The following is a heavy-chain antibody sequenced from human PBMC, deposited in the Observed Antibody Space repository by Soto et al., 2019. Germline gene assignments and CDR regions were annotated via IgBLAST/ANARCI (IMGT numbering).Heavy chain of an antibody. V-gene: IGHV1-2*02. CDR3: ARYYGDYPRLGYFDY. Sequence: ASVKVSCKASGYTFTGYYMHWVRQAPGQGLEWMGWINPNSGGTNYAQKFQGRVTMTRDTSISTAYMELSRLRSDDTAVYYCARYYGDYPRLGYFDYWCQGTPVTVSS. J-gene: IGHJ4*02. CDR2: INPNSGGT. CDR1: GYTFTGYY. D-gene: IGHD4-17*01.